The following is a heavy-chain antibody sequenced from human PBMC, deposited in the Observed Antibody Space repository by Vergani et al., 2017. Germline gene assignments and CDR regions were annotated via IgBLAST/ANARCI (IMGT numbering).Heavy chain of an antibody. V-gene: IGHV3-74*01. CDR1: GFTFSSYW. Sequence: EVQLVESGGGLVQPGGSLRLSCAASGFTFSSYWMHWVRQAPGKGLVWVSRINSDGSSTNYADSVKGRFTISRDNAKNTLYLQMNSLRAEDTAIYYCARGKYYYDSSGYYSTVGFDYWGQGTLVTVSS. CDR3: ARGKYYYDSSGYYSTVGFDY. J-gene: IGHJ4*02. CDR2: INSDGSST. D-gene: IGHD3-22*01.